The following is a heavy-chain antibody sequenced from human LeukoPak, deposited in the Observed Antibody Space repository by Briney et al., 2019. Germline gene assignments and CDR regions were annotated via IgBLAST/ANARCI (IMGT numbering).Heavy chain of an antibody. CDR3: AIMTTHMDV. V-gene: IGHV1-18*01. CDR2: ISAYNGNT. CDR1: GYAFTSYG. J-gene: IGHJ6*02. Sequence: GASVKVSCKASGYAFTSYGISLVRQAPGQGLEWMGWISAYNGNTNYAQKLQGRVTMTTDTSTSTAYMELRSLRSDDTAVYYCAIMTTHMDVWGQGTTVNVSS. D-gene: IGHD3-16*01.